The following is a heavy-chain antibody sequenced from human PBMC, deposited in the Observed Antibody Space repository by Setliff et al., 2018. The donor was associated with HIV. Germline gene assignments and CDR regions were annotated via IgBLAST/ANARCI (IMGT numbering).Heavy chain of an antibody. V-gene: IGHV1-8*01. CDR1: GYNFTSHD. Sequence: GASVKVSCKASGYNFTSHDINWVRQAPGQGLEWMGWMNPKSGNTGYARKFQGRVTMTGNTSISTAYMELSSLRSEDTAVYYCARGGGGYYYVGAVDIWGQGTVVTVSS. CDR3: ARGGGGYYYVGAVDI. J-gene: IGHJ3*02. CDR2: MNPKSGNT. D-gene: IGHD3-22*01.